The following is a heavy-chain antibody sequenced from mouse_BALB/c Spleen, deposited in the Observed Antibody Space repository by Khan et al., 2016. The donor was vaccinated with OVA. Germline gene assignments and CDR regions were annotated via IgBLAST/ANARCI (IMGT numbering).Heavy chain of an antibody. CDR1: GYTFTDYS. Sequence: VQLQESGPELVRPGVSVKISCKGSGYTFTDYSMHWVKQSHAKSLEWIGVISTDSVNTNYNQKFKGKATLTVDKSSSTAYMELARMTSEDSAIYYRAIRDYFDYWGQGTTLTVSS. J-gene: IGHJ2*01. CDR3: AIRDYFDY. CDR2: ISTDSVNT. V-gene: IGHV1S137*01.